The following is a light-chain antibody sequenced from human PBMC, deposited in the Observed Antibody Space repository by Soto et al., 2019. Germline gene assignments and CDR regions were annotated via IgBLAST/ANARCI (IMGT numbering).Light chain of an antibody. Sequence: QSVLTQSPSVSAAPGQTVTISCSGSSSNIGNNYVYWYQQLPGTAPKLLIYDNNKRPSGIPDRFSGSKSGTSGTLDITGLQTGDEAEYYCATWDGSLTGEVFGGGTKLTVL. CDR1: SSNIGNNY. CDR2: DNN. CDR3: ATWDGSLTGEV. J-gene: IGLJ2*01. V-gene: IGLV1-51*01.